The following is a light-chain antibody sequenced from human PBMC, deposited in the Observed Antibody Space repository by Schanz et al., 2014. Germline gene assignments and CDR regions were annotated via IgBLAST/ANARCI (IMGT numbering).Light chain of an antibody. J-gene: IGLJ3*02. Sequence: QSALTQPASVSGSPGQSITISCTGTSSDVGGYNYVSWYQQHPGKAPKLMIYDVSNRPSGVSNRFSGSKSGNTASLTISGLQTDDEADYYCCSFVGSWVFGGGTKVTVL. CDR3: CSFVGSWV. V-gene: IGLV2-14*01. CDR1: SSDVGGYNY. CDR2: DVS.